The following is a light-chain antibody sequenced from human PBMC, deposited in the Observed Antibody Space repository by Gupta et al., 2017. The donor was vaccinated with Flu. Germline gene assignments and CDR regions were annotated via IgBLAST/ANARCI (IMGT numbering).Light chain of an antibody. CDR2: DSS. V-gene: IGKV3-15*01. Sequence: EIVMTQSPATLSVSPGEGATLSCRASQSVSSNLAWYQQKPGQAPRLPFYDSSTRATGIPARFSASGSGTEFALTISSLQSEDFALYYCQQYNTWPPITFGQGTRLDIK. J-gene: IGKJ5*01. CDR3: QQYNTWPPIT. CDR1: QSVSSN.